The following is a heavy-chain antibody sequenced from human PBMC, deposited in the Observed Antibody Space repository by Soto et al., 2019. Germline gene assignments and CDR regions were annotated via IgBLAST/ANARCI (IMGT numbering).Heavy chain of an antibody. V-gene: IGHV3-23*01. J-gene: IGHJ4*02. CDR1: GFTINNYG. CDR3: AKVERMTPYTHLR. CDR2: ISGRDAYT. Sequence: DVQVLESGGGLVQPGGSLRLSCEASGFTINNYGMAWVRQAPGKGLEWVSAISGRDAYTYYADSVQGRFTISRDNSRNTLYLQMNSLTADDTALYYCAKVERMTPYTHLRWGQGTLVTVSS. D-gene: IGHD1-26*01.